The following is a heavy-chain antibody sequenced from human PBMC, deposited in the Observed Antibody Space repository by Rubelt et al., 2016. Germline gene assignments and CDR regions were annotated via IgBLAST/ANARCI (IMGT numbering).Heavy chain of an antibody. V-gene: IGHV3-53*01. CDR2: IHSGGST. D-gene: IGHD5-12*01. CDR3: STRGS. J-gene: IGHJ5*02. CDR1: GFTVDSDI. Sequence: VQVVESGGGLIQPGGSLRLSCAVSGFTVDSDIMTWVRQAPGKGLEWVSIIHSGGSTFHADSVKGRFPNSRETSKNTLYLQMSSLGAEETAVYYCSTRGSWGQGTLVTVSS.